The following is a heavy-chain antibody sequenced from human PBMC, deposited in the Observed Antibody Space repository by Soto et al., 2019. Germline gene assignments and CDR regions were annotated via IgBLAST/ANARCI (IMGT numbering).Heavy chain of an antibody. V-gene: IGHV3-74*01. D-gene: IGHD6-19*01. Sequence: EVQLVESGGGLVQPGGSLRVSCAASGFTFSSYWMHLVRQAPGKGLVWVSRINSDGSSTSYADSVKGRFTISRDNAKNTLYLQMNSLRAEDTAIYYCARRGAVAGLHYWGQGTLVTVSS. CDR3: ARRGAVAGLHY. J-gene: IGHJ4*02. CDR1: GFTFSSYW. CDR2: INSDGSST.